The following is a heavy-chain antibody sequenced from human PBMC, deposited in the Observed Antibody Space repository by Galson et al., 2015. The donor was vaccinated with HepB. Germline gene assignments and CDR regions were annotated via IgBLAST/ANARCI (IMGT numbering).Heavy chain of an antibody. CDR1: GFTFSSYS. CDR3: ARTVVPAAITWFDP. Sequence: SLRLSCAASGFTFSSYSMNWVRQAPGKGLEWVSSISSSSSYIYYADSVKGRFTISRDNAKNSLYLQMNSLRAEDTAVYYCARTVVPAAITWFDPWGQGTLVTVSS. D-gene: IGHD2-2*02. J-gene: IGHJ5*02. V-gene: IGHV3-21*01. CDR2: ISSSSSYI.